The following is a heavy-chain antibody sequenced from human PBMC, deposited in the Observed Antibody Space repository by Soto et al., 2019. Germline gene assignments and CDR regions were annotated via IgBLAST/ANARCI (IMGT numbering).Heavy chain of an antibody. CDR2: ISSSSSYI. CDR3: ARVHGSGWYDY. D-gene: IGHD6-19*01. CDR1: GFTFSSYS. Sequence: GSLRLSCAASGFTFSSYSMNWVRQAPGKGLEWVSSISSSSSYIYYADSVKGRFTISRDNAKNSLYLQMNSLRAEDTAVYYCARVHGSGWYDYWGQGTLVTVSS. J-gene: IGHJ4*02. V-gene: IGHV3-21*01.